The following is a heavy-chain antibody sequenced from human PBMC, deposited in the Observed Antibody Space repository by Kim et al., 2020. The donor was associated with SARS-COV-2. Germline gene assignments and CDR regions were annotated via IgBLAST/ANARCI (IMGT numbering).Heavy chain of an antibody. J-gene: IGHJ5*02. CDR3: ARGLRKFASMVRGVIKGLWFDP. Sequence: SETLSLTCAVYGGSFSGYYWSWIRQPPGKGLEWIGEINHSGSTNYNPSLKSRVTISVDTSKNQFSLKLSSVTAADTAVYYCARGLRKFASMVRGVIKGLWFDPWGQGTLVTVSS. D-gene: IGHD3-10*01. V-gene: IGHV4-34*01. CDR1: GGSFSGYY. CDR2: INHSGST.